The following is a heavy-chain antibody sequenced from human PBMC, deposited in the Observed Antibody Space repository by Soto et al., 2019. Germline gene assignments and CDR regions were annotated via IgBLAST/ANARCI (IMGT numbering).Heavy chain of an antibody. CDR1: GYTFTSYA. Sequence: ASVKVSCKASGYTFTSYAMHWVRQAPGQRLEWMGWINAGNGNTKYSQKFQGRVTITRDTSASTAYMELSSLRSEDTAVYYCATDPTVTTSDYYYYYYMEVWGKGTTVTVSS. D-gene: IGHD4-17*01. CDR3: ATDPTVTTSDYYYYYYMEV. J-gene: IGHJ6*03. CDR2: INAGNGNT. V-gene: IGHV1-3*01.